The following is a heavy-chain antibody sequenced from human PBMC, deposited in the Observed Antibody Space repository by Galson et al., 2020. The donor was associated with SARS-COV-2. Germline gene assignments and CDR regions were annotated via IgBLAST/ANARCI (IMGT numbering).Heavy chain of an antibody. CDR1: GFTFSDFW. D-gene: IGHD1-26*01. CDR3: ARAMGAPDFDS. CDR2: INQDGTET. J-gene: IGHJ4*02. V-gene: IGHV3-7*01. Sequence: LSLTCATSGFTFSDFWMSWVRQAPGKGLDWVANINQDGTETYSADSVRGRFTISRDNAKNTLYLQMFSLRDDDTATYFCARAMGAPDFDSWGQGIPVTVSS.